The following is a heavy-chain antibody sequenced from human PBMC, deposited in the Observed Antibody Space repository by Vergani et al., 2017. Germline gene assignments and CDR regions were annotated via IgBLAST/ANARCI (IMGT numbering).Heavy chain of an antibody. J-gene: IGHJ3*02. CDR1: GGSFSGYY. D-gene: IGHD2-2*02. CDR3: ARAPLYRYCSSTSCYRVARTLDAFDI. CDR2: INHSGST. V-gene: IGHV4-34*01. Sequence: QVQLQQWGAGLLKPSETLSLTCAVYGGSFSGYYWSWIRQPPGKGLEWIGEINHSGSTNYNPSLKSRVTISVDTSKNHYALKLSSVTVADTAVYYCARAPLYRYCSSTSCYRVARTLDAFDIWGQGTMVTVSS.